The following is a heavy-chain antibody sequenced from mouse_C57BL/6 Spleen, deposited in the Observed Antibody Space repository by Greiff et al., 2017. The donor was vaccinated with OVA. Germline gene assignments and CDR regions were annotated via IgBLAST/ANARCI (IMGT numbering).Heavy chain of an antibody. CDR2: IDPSDSYT. J-gene: IGHJ2*01. V-gene: IGHV1-50*01. Sequence: QVQLQQSGAELVKPGASVKLSCKASGYTFTSYWMQWVKQRPGQGPEWIGEIDPSDSYTNYNQKFKGKATLTVDTSSSTAYMQLSSLTSEDSAVYYCARARRGFDYWGQGTTLTVSS. CDR3: ARARRGFDY. CDR1: GYTFTSYW.